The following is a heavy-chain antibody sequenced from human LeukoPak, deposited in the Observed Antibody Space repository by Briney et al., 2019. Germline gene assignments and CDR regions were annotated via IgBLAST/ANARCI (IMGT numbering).Heavy chain of an antibody. D-gene: IGHD1-26*01. CDR3: VSGLVGTTNF. CDR2: ISGDGSST. CDR1: GFTFSSYW. J-gene: IGHJ4*02. Sequence: GGSLRLSCAASGFTFSSYWMYRVRQAPGKGLVWVSRISGDGSSTNYADSVKGRFTISRDNAESTLYLQMNSLRAEDTAVYYCVSGLVGTTNFWGQGTLVTVSS. V-gene: IGHV3-74*01.